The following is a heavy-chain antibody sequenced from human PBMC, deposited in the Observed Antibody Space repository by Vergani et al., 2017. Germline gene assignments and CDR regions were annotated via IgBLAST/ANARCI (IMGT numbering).Heavy chain of an antibody. D-gene: IGHD2-8*01. CDR2: ISGSSSYV. V-gene: IGHV3-21*01. J-gene: IGHJ4*02. CDR3: ARGLWDCTHIRCSPPSY. Sequence: EVQVVESGGGLVQPGGSLRLSCAASGFSFSSYSMNWVRQAPGKGLEWVACISGSSSYVFYRDSVEGRFTITRDNAKKSVYLQMNSLRAEDTAMYFCARGLWDCTHIRCSPPSYWGQGTQVTVSS. CDR1: GFSFSSYS.